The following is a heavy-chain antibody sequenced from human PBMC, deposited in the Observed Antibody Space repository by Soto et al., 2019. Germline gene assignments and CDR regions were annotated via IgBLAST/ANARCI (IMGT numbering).Heavy chain of an antibody. CDR1: GYRFTNYY. Sequence: QVQLVQSGAEVKKPGASVRVSCKASGYRFTNYYIHWVRQAPGQGLEWMGRMNLDTGGTTYAQKSQGRVTMTRDTSISTAYMEVTNLKSDDTAIYYCARDRNFARRGYSFAFDLWGQGTLVTVSS. CDR2: MNLDTGGT. V-gene: IGHV1-2*06. J-gene: IGHJ4*02. D-gene: IGHD5-12*01. CDR3: ARDRNFARRGYSFAFDL.